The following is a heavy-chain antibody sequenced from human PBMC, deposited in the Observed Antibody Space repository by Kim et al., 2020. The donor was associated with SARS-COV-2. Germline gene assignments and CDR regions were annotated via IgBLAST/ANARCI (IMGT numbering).Heavy chain of an antibody. V-gene: IGHV3-30*18. D-gene: IGHD6-6*01. J-gene: IGHJ4*02. CDR2: ISYDGSNK. CDR1: GFTFSSYG. Sequence: GGSLRLSCAASGFTFSSYGMHWVRQAPGKGLEWVAVISYDGSNKYYADSVKGRFTISRDNSKNTLYLQMNSLRAEDTAVYYCAKDSGSSFIWGQGTLVTVSS. CDR3: AKDSGSSFI.